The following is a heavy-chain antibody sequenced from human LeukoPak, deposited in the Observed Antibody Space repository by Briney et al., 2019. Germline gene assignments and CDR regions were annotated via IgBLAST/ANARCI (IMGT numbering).Heavy chain of an antibody. V-gene: IGHV4-59*01. Sequence: SETLSLTCTVSGGSMSGYYCSWLRQPPGEGLEWIGYIYYNGRANYNPSLKSRVTISEDTSRNQFSLKLTSVTAADTAVYYCARVDYYGSGGIFDPWGQGILVTVYS. CDR2: IYYNGRA. D-gene: IGHD3-10*01. CDR3: ARVDYYGSGGIFDP. J-gene: IGHJ5*02. CDR1: GGSMSGYY.